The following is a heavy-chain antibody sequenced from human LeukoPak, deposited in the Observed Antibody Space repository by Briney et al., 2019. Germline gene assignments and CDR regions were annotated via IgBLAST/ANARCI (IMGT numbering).Heavy chain of an antibody. CDR3: ARDWIFERGFDT. V-gene: IGHV4-38-2*02. Sequence: SETLSLTCTVSGYSISSGYYWCWIRPPPGKVLEWIGSIYHSSSTYYNPSLKSRFTMSVDTSKNQFSLKLSSLTAADTAVYYCARDWIFERGFDTWGQGTLVTVSS. CDR2: IYHSSST. J-gene: IGHJ5*02. D-gene: IGHD1-1*01. CDR1: GYSISSGYY.